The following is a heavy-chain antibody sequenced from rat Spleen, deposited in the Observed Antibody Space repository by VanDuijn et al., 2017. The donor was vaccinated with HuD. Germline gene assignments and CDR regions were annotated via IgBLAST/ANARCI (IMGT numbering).Heavy chain of an antibody. CDR1: GFTFRNYD. CDR2: ISPSGGGT. Sequence: EVQLVESGGDLVQPGRSLKLSCATSGFTFRNYDMAWVRQDPTKGLEWVTSISPSGGGTYYRDSVKGRFTVSRDNAKSTLYLQMDSLRSEDMAIYYCVRQDTSGYSNWFTYWGQGTLVTVSS. J-gene: IGHJ3*01. CDR3: VRQDTSGYSNWFTY. V-gene: IGHV5-25*01. D-gene: IGHD4-3*01.